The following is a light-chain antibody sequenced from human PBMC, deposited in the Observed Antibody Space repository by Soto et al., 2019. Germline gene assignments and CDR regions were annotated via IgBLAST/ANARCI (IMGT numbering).Light chain of an antibody. CDR2: EVS. V-gene: IGLV2-14*01. CDR1: SSDVGGYNY. Sequence: SVVTQPASVSGSPGQSITISCTGTSSDVGGYNYVSWYQQHPGKAPKLMIYEVSNRPSGVSNRFSGSKSSNTASLTISGLQAEDEADYYCSSYTSSLYVFGTGTNVTVL. CDR3: SSYTSSLYV. J-gene: IGLJ1*01.